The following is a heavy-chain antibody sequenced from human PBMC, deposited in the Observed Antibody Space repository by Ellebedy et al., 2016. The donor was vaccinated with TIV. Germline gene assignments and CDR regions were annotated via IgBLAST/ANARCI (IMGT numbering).Heavy chain of an antibody. CDR1: GFTLTTYA. V-gene: IGHV3-30-3*01. Sequence: PGGSLRLSCAVSGFTLTTYAMHRVRQAPGKGLEWVALISYDGSTKNYADSVKGRFTISRDNSKNTLYLQMNSLRAEDTAIYYCARDEDYGDYLLGFEYWGQGTLVTVSS. CDR3: ARDEDYGDYLLGFEY. CDR2: ISYDGSTK. J-gene: IGHJ4*02. D-gene: IGHD4-17*01.